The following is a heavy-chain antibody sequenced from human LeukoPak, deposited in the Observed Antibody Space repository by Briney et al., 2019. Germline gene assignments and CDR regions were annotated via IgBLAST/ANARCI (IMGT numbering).Heavy chain of an antibody. CDR1: GFTFSDYY. J-gene: IGHJ4*02. D-gene: IGHD7-27*01. CDR2: ITRSGG. V-gene: IGHV3-11*01. CDR3: ARDGDTTSKVDY. Sequence: GGSLRLSCAASGFTFSDYYMSWIRQAPGKGLEWISYITRSGGFYADSVKGRFTISRDNAKNSLYLQMNSLRAEDTAVYYCARDGDTTSKVDYLGQGTLVTVSS.